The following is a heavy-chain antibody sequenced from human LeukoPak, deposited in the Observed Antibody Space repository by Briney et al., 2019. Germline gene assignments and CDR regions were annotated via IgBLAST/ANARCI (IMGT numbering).Heavy chain of an antibody. D-gene: IGHD3-22*01. V-gene: IGHV1-69*13. J-gene: IGHJ4*02. CDR3: ARDQRPYYYDSSGYSFDY. CDR2: IIPIFDTT. Sequence: SVKVSCKASGGTFSNYTISWVRQAPGQGLEWMGGIIPIFDTTNYAQKFQGRVTITADESASTAYMKLSSLRSEDTAVYYCARDQRPYYYDSSGYSFDYWGQGTLVTVSS. CDR1: GGTFSNYT.